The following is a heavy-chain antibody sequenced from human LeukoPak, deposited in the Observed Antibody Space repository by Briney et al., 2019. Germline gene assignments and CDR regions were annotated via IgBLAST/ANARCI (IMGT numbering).Heavy chain of an antibody. CDR3: ARDAGYSSGWYDY. CDR1: GGTFSSYA. J-gene: IGHJ4*02. V-gene: IGHV1-2*02. Sequence: ASVKVSCKASGGTFSSYAISWVRQAPGQGLEWMGWINPNSGGTNYAQKFQGRVTMTRDTSISTAYMELSRLRSDDTAVYYCARDAGYSSGWYDYWGQGTLVTVSS. CDR2: INPNSGGT. D-gene: IGHD6-19*01.